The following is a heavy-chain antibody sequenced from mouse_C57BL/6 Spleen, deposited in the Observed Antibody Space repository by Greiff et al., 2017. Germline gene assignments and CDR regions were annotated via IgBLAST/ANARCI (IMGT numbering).Heavy chain of an antibody. D-gene: IGHD1-1*01. CDR1: GYSITSGYY. J-gene: IGHJ3*01. Sequence: EVQLQQSGPGLVKPSQSLSLTCSVTGYSITSGYYWNWIRQFPGNKLEWMGYISYDGSNNYNPSLKNRISITRDTSKNQFFLKLNSVTTEDTATYYCARALYYGSSYAWFAYWGQGTLVTVSA. V-gene: IGHV3-6*01. CDR3: ARALYYGSSYAWFAY. CDR2: ISYDGSN.